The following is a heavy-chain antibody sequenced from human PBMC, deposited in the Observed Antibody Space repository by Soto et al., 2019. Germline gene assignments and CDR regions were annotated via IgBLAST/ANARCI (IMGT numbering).Heavy chain of an antibody. CDR3: ERGGRYPKSYYYSGMDV. J-gene: IGHJ6*02. V-gene: IGHV1-69*01. D-gene: IGHD1-20*01. Sequence: QVQLVQSGAEVKKPGSSVKVSCKASGGTFSTYSISWVRQAPGQGLEWMGGSPPIFGTSKYAQNFQGRVTITADESTSTAYMELSSLRSDDTAVYYCERGGRYPKSYYYSGMDVWGQGTTVTVSS. CDR1: GGTFSTYS. CDR2: SPPIFGTS.